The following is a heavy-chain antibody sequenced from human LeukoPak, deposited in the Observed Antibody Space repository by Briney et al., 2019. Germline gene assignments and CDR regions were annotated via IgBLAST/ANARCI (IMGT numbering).Heavy chain of an antibody. D-gene: IGHD3-10*01. CDR3: ARDSSHYGSGSYYNTFYFDY. J-gene: IGHJ4*02. V-gene: IGHV1-2*02. CDR1: GYTFTGYY. Sequence: ASVKVSCKASGYTFTGYYIHWVRQAPGQGHEWMGWINPNSGGTNYAQKFQGRVTMTRDTSISTAYMELSRLRSDDTAVYYCARDSSHYGSGSYYNTFYFDYWGQGTLVTVSS. CDR2: INPNSGGT.